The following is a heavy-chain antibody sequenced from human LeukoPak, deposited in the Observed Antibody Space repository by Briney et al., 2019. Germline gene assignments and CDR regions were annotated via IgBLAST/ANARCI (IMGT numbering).Heavy chain of an antibody. CDR3: ARVGQLWRFDY. CDR2: IYYSGST. J-gene: IGHJ4*02. CDR1: GGSISSGDYY. V-gene: IGHV4-30-4*02. Sequence: PSETLSLTCTVSGGSISSGDYYWSWIRQPPGKGLEWIGYIYYSGSTYYNPSLKSRVTISVDTSKNQFSLKLSSVTAADTAVYYCARVGQLWRFDYWGQGALVTVSS. D-gene: IGHD5-18*01.